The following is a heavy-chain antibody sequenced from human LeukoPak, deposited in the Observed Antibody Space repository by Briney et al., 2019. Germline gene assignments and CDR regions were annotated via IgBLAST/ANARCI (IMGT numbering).Heavy chain of an antibody. V-gene: IGHV4-34*01. D-gene: IGHD1-26*01. CDR1: GWSFSGYY. CDR3: ARQVGATRYYYYYMDV. Sequence: SETLSLTCAVYGWSFSGYYWSWIRQPPGKGLEWIGEINHSGSTNYNPSLKSRVPISVDTSKIQFSLKLSSVTAADTAVYYCARQVGATRYYYYYMDVWGKGTTVTVSS. J-gene: IGHJ6*03. CDR2: INHSGST.